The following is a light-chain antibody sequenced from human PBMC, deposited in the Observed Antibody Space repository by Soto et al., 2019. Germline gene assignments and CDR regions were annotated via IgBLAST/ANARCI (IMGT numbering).Light chain of an antibody. CDR3: SSYTSTSTYV. CDR2: DAT. J-gene: IGLJ1*01. Sequence: SVLTQPASVSGSPGQSITISCTGTSSVFGGYTYVSWYQQHPGKAPKLMIFDATSRPSGVSNRFSGSKSDNTASLTIAGLQAEDEADYYCSSYTSTSTYVFGTGTKVTVL. CDR1: SSVFGGYTY. V-gene: IGLV2-14*03.